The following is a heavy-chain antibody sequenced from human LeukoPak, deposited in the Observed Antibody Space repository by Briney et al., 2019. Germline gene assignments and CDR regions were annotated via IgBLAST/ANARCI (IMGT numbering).Heavy chain of an antibody. D-gene: IGHD2-2*01. Sequence: GGSLRLSCAASGFTFSSYAMSWVRQAPGKGLEWVSAISGSGGSTYYADSVKGRFTISRDNSKNTLYLQMNSLRAEDTAVYYCAKDVEGAIVVVPAANDYWGQGTLVTVSS. CDR1: GFTFSSYA. CDR2: ISGSGGST. V-gene: IGHV3-23*01. CDR3: AKDVEGAIVVVPAANDY. J-gene: IGHJ4*02.